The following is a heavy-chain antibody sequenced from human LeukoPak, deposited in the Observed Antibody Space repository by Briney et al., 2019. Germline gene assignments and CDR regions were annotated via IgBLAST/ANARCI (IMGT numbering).Heavy chain of an antibody. CDR2: IYTSGST. CDR1: GGSISSYY. CDR3: ARDRGYGSGSYYIVIYYYGMDV. J-gene: IGHJ6*02. Sequence: SETLSLTCTVSGGSISSYYWSWLRQPAGKGLEWIGRIYTSGSTNYNPSLKSRVTMSVDTSKNQFSLKLNSVTAADTAVYYCARDRGYGSGSYYIVIYYYGMDVWGQGATVTVSS. V-gene: IGHV4-4*07. D-gene: IGHD3-10*01.